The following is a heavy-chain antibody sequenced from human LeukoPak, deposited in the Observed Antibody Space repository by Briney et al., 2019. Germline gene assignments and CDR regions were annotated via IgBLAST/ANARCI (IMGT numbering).Heavy chain of an antibody. CDR1: GGSFSGYY. V-gene: IGHV4-34*01. Sequence: SETLSLTCAVYGGSFSGYYWSWIRQPPGKGLEWIGEIYHSGSTNYNPSLKSRVTISVDKSKNQFSLKLSSVTAADTAVYYCATIAVAGIKDYWGQGTLVTVSS. CDR3: ATIAVAGIKDY. CDR2: IYHSGST. D-gene: IGHD6-19*01. J-gene: IGHJ4*02.